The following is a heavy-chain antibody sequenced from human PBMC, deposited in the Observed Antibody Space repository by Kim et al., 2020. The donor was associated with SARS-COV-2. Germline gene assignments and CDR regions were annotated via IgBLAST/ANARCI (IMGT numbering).Heavy chain of an antibody. Sequence: KGRFTHSRDNSENTLYLQMTSLRAEDTAVYYCARGEYSSSSIHYYYGMDVWGQGTTVTVSS. V-gene: IGHV3-30*07. J-gene: IGHJ6*02. D-gene: IGHD6-6*01. CDR3: ARGEYSSSSIHYYYGMDV.